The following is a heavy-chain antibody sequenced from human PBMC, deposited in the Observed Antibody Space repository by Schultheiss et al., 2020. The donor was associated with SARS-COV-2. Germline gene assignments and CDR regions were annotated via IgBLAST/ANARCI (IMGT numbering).Heavy chain of an antibody. J-gene: IGHJ3*02. CDR2: ISGSGGST. CDR1: GFTFSSYA. V-gene: IGHV3-23*01. Sequence: GGSLRLSCAASGFTFSSYAMHWVRQATGKGLEWVSAISGSGGSTYYADSVKGRFTISRDNSKNTLYLQMNSLRAEDTAVYYCARTYYYDSSGYYGGQVVITAVAFDIWGQGTMVTVSS. CDR3: ARTYYYDSSGYYGGQVVITAVAFDI. D-gene: IGHD3-22*01.